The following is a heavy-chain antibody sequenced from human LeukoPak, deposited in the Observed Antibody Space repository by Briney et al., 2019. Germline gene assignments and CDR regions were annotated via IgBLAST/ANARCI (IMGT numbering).Heavy chain of an antibody. V-gene: IGHV1-2*02. CDR2: INPNSGGT. D-gene: IGHD2-8*02. CDR3: ARRYCTGGVCYHVDY. CDR1: GYTFTGYY. Sequence: ASVKVSCKASGYTFTGYYMHWVRQAPGQGLEWMGWINPNSGGTNYAQKFQGRVTMTRGTSISTAYMELSRLRSDDTAVYYCARRYCTGGVCYHVDYWGQGTLVTVSS. J-gene: IGHJ4*02.